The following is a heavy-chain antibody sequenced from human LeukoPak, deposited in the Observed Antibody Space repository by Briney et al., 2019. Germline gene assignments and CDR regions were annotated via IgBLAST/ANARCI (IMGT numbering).Heavy chain of an antibody. J-gene: IGHJ4*02. V-gene: IGHV4-34*01. CDR3: ARGYYDSSGWYYFDY. Sequence: SETLSLTCAVYGGSFSGYYWSWIRQPPGKGLEWIGEINHSGSTNYNPSLKSRVTISVDTSKNQFSLKLSSVTAADTAVYYCARGYYDSSGWYYFDYWGQGTLVTVSS. CDR1: GGSFSGYY. CDR2: INHSGST. D-gene: IGHD3-22*01.